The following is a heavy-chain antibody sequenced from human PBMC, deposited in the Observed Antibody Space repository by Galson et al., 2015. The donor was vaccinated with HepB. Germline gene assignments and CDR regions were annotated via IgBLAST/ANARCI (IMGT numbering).Heavy chain of an antibody. CDR3: AGRFLGAHYYYYGMDV. J-gene: IGHJ6*02. Sequence: SVKVSCKASGGTFSSYAISWVRQAPGQGLEWMGGIIPIFGTANYAQKFQGRVTITADESTSTAYMELSSLRSEDTAVYYCAGRFLGAHYYYYGMDVWGQGTTGTVSS. CDR1: GGTFSSYA. CDR2: IIPIFGTA. V-gene: IGHV1-69*13. D-gene: IGHD3-3*01.